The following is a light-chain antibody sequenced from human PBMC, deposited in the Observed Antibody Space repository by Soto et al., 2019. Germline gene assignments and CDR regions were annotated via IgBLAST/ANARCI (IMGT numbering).Light chain of an antibody. CDR1: QSVGRNF. Sequence: EIVLTQSPGTLSLSPGERATLSCRASQSVGRNFLAWFQQKPGQAPRLLIYDASSSATGIPDRFSGSGSGTDFTLTISRLEPEDFAVFYCHQYAASPLTFGGGTKVEIK. V-gene: IGKV3-20*01. CDR2: DAS. J-gene: IGKJ4*01. CDR3: HQYAASPLT.